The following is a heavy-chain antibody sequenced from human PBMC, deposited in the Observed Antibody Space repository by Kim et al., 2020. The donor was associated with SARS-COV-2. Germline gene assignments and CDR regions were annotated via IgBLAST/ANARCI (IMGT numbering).Heavy chain of an antibody. CDR2: YSGNS. Sequence: YSGNSHYSPSLRSRVSISLPPTGNQFSLELTSVTAADTAVYYCARGPPLDYWGQGILVTVSS. CDR3: ARGPPLDY. V-gene: IGHV4-31*02. J-gene: IGHJ4*02.